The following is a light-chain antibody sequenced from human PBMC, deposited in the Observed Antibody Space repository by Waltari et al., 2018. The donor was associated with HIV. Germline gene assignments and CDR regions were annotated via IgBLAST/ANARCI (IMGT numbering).Light chain of an antibody. CDR2: ANA. J-gene: IGLJ1*01. Sequence: QSVLTQAPSVSGAPGQRVTISCTGSISNIGANFDVHWYQLLPGSSPKLPIFANANRPSGVPDRFSGSKSGTSASLAITGLQPEDEAEYYCQSFDSSLNAYVFGTGTTVIVL. CDR3: QSFDSSLNAYV. V-gene: IGLV1-40*01. CDR1: ISNIGANFD.